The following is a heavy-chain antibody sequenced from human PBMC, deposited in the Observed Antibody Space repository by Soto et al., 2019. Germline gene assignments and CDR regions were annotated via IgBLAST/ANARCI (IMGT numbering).Heavy chain of an antibody. D-gene: IGHD3-3*01. CDR1: GGSISSYY. CDR3: ARAAPSKFVWSGYYFDY. CDR2: IYYSGST. J-gene: IGHJ4*02. Sequence: SETLSLTCTVSGGSISSYYWSWIRQPPGKGLEWIGYIYYSGSTNYNPSLKSRVTISVDTSKNQFSLKLSSVTAADTAVYYCARAAPSKFVWSGYYFDYWGQGTLVTVSS. V-gene: IGHV4-59*01.